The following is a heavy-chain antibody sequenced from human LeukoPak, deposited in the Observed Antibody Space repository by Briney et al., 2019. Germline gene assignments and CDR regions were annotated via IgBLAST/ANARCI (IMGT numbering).Heavy chain of an antibody. CDR1: GYTFTAYY. D-gene: IGHD2-21*01. CDR3: ARPLQVGGGPFDP. V-gene: IGHV1-2*02. Sequence: ASVKVSCKASGYTFTAYYMHWVRQAPGQGLEWMGWINPNSGGTNYAQKFQGRVTMTRDTSISTAYMELSRLRSDDTAVYYCARPLQVGGGPFDPWGQGTLVTVSS. J-gene: IGHJ5*02. CDR2: INPNSGGT.